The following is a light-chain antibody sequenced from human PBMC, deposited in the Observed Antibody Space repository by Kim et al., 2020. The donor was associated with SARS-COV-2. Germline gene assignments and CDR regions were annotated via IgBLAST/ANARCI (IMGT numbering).Light chain of an antibody. V-gene: IGLV3-21*04. CDR2: YDR. Sequence: PGQTATISGGGNNIDTKTVHWYQQRPGQVPILVIYYDRDRPSGIPERFSGSNSGNTATLTITRVEAGDEADYYCQVWDSNTAHRVFGPGTKVTVL. CDR3: QVWDSNTAHRV. J-gene: IGLJ1*01. CDR1: NIDTKT.